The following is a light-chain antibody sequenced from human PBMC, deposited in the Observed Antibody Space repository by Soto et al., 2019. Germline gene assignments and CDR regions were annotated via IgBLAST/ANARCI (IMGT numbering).Light chain of an antibody. CDR2: GAS. Sequence: PGERATLSCTASQHVTTTYIAWYQQKFGQAPRRLIYGASTRATGTPDRFTGGGFGTDFTLTISRVVPEDFAVYYCQQYDSSFTFGGGAKVEMK. J-gene: IGKJ4*01. V-gene: IGKV3-20*01. CDR3: QQYDSSFT. CDR1: QHVTTTY.